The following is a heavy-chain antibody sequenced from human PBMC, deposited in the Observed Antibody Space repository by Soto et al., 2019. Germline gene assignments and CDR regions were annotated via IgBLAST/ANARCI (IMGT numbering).Heavy chain of an antibody. D-gene: IGHD3-3*01. CDR1: GFTFSSYA. Sequence: GGSLRLSCAASGFTFSSYAMSWVRQAPGKGLEWVSAIIGTGGTTYYADSVKGRFTISRDNSKNTLYLQMNSLRAEDTAVYYCARGSNYDFWSGYYNLYYYYYMDVWGKGTTVTVSS. CDR3: ARGSNYDFWSGYYNLYYYYYMDV. V-gene: IGHV3-23*01. J-gene: IGHJ6*03. CDR2: IIGTGGTT.